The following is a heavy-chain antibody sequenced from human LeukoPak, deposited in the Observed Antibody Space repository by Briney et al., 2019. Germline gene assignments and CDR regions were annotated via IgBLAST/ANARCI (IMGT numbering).Heavy chain of an antibody. D-gene: IGHD1-26*01. V-gene: IGHV4-4*02. Sequence: PLGTLSLTCGVSGGSISGTNWWSWARQPPGQGLEWIGEISLAGETNYNPSLNGRVTMSLDKSSNQLSLNLTSVTAADTATYYCSRESGAFCPFGYWGQGTLVIVSS. CDR3: SRESGAFCPFGY. CDR1: GGSISGTNW. J-gene: IGHJ4*02. CDR2: ISLAGET.